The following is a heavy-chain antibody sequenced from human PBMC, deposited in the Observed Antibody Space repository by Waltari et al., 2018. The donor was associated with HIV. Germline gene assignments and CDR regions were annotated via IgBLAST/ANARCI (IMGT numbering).Heavy chain of an antibody. CDR2: VNPRSGGE. CDR1: GYTFTDYY. D-gene: IGHD2-15*01. V-gene: IGHV1-2*02. CDR3: AGVDCVGGSCLPWKYPYLYAMDV. Sequence: QVRLLQSGAEVKKPGASVRVSCKTSGYTFTDYYIHWVRQAPGQGLEWVAWVNPRSGGEKDAPKFQGRVTVTRDTASTTAYIYLTNLRPDDTAVYFCAGVDCVGGSCLPWKYPYLYAMDVWGQGTTVTVSP. J-gene: IGHJ6*01.